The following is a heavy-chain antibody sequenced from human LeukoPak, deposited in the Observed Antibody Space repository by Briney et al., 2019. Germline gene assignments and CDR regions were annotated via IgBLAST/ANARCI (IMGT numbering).Heavy chain of an antibody. D-gene: IGHD3-10*01. CDR3: ARDRWRHMVRGVIIIGFDAFDI. Sequence: GGSLRLSCAASGFTFSSYSMNWVRQAPGKGLEWVSSISSSSSYIYYADSVKGRFTISRDNAKNSLYLQMNSLRAEDTAVYYCARDRWRHMVRGVIIIGFDAFDIWGQGTMVTVSS. CDR2: ISSSSSYI. J-gene: IGHJ3*02. CDR1: GFTFSSYS. V-gene: IGHV3-21*01.